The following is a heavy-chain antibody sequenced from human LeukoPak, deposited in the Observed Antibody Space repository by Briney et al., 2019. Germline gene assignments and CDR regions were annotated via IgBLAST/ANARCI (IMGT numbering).Heavy chain of an antibody. D-gene: IGHD3-9*01. J-gene: IGHJ4*02. V-gene: IGHV4-59*01. CDR3: AGNDILTGYYRFDY. CDR2: IYYSGST. Sequence: SETLSLTCTVSGGSISSYYWSWIRQPPGKGLEWIGYIYYSGSTNYNPSLKSRVTISVDTSKNRFSLKLSSVTAADTAVYYCAGNDILTGYYRFDYWGQGTLVTVSS. CDR1: GGSISSYY.